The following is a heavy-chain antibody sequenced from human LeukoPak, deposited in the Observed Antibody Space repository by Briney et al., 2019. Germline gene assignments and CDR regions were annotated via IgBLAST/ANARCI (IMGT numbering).Heavy chain of an antibody. CDR3: AAAGDY. CDR1: GFPFGSYT. Sequence: GSLRLSCAVSGFPFGSYTMNWVRQAPGKGLEWVSHISSTSTTYYADSVKGRFTTSRDNAKNLLYLQMNSLRDEDTAVYYCAAAGDYWGQGTLVTVSS. J-gene: IGHJ4*02. CDR2: ISSTSTT. D-gene: IGHD3-10*01. V-gene: IGHV3-48*02.